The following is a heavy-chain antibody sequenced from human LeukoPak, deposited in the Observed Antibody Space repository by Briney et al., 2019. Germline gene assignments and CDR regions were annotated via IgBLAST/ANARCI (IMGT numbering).Heavy chain of an antibody. J-gene: IGHJ4*02. Sequence: GESLKISCKGSGYSFTSYWIGWVRQMPGKGLEWMGIIYPGDSDTRHSPSFQGQVTISADKSISTAYLQWSSLKASDTAMYYCARHSEAYYYGSGSYSMHLDYWGQGTLVTVSS. D-gene: IGHD3-10*01. V-gene: IGHV5-51*01. CDR1: GYSFTSYW. CDR2: IYPGDSDT. CDR3: ARHSEAYYYGSGSYSMHLDY.